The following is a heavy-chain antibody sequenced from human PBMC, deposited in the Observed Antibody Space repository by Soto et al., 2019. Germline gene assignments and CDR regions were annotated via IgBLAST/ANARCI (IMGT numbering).Heavy chain of an antibody. D-gene: IGHD4-17*01. CDR1: GFTVSSNY. J-gene: IGHJ4*02. CDR2: IYSGGST. CDR3: ARHYGDYGGNFDY. Sequence: EVQLVESGGGLVQPGGSLRLCCAASGFTVSSNYMSWVRQAPGKGLEWVSVIYSGGSTYYADSVKGRLTISRHNSKNTLYLQMNSLRAEDTAVYYCARHYGDYGGNFDYWGQGTLVTVSS. V-gene: IGHV3-53*04.